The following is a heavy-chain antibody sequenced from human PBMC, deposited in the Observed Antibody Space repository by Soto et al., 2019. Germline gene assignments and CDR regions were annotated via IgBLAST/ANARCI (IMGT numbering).Heavy chain of an antibody. J-gene: IGHJ4*02. V-gene: IGHV3-23*01. CDR3: AKKSGVGATWYFDY. Sequence: GGSLRLSCAASGFTFSHYGMSWARQAPGKGLEWVSALPEIGTNTYYADSVKGRFTISRDNSKNTLFLQINNLRAGDTAVYYCAKKSGVGATWYFDYWGQGTLVTVSS. D-gene: IGHD1-26*01. CDR1: GFTFSHYG. CDR2: LPEIGTNT.